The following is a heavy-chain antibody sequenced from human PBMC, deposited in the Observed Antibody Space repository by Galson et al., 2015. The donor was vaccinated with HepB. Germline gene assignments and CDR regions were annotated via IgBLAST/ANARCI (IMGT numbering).Heavy chain of an antibody. J-gene: IGHJ4*02. CDR3: AKDQRVSRYSSIVN. D-gene: IGHD6-13*01. V-gene: IGHV3-30*02. CDR2: IRYDGSNK. CDR1: GFTFSSYG. Sequence: SLRLSCAASGFTFSSYGMHWVRQAPGKGLEWVAFIRYDGSNKYYADSVKGRFTISRDNSKNTLYLQMNSLRAEDTAVYYCAKDQRVSRYSSIVNWGQGTLVTVSS.